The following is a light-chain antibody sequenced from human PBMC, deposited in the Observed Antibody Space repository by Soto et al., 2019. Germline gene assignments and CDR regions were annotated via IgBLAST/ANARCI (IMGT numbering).Light chain of an antibody. Sequence: EIVLTQSPGTLSLSPGDRATLSCRASQSVSSSYLAWYQQKPGQAPRLLIYGASSRATGIPDRFSGSGSGTDFTLPLRRLEPEDFAVYYCQQYGSSPWTFGQGTKGEIK. CDR2: GAS. V-gene: IGKV3-20*01. J-gene: IGKJ1*01. CDR1: QSVSSSY. CDR3: QQYGSSPWT.